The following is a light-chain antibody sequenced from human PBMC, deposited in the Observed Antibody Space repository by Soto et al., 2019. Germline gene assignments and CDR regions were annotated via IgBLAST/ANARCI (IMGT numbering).Light chain of an antibody. CDR2: GAS. V-gene: IGKV3-20*01. J-gene: IGKJ4*01. Sequence: IVLTQSPATLFLSPGERATPSCTASQHVTTTYIAWYQQKFGQAPRLLIYGASTRATGTPDRFTGGGFGTDFTLTISRVEPEDFAVYYCQQYDSSFTFGGGTKVDIK. CDR1: QHVTTTY. CDR3: QQYDSSFT.